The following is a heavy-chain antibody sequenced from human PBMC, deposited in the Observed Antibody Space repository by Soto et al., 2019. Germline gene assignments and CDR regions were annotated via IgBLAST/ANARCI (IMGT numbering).Heavy chain of an antibody. CDR1: GFTFSSYW. Sequence: GGSLRLSCAASGFTFSSYWMHWVRQAPGKGLVWVSRINSDGSSTSYADSVKGRFTISRDNAKNTLYLQMNSLRAEDTAVYYCARDPDYGDYVRDDYWGQGTLVTISS. V-gene: IGHV3-74*01. CDR2: INSDGSST. CDR3: ARDPDYGDYVRDDY. D-gene: IGHD4-17*01. J-gene: IGHJ4*02.